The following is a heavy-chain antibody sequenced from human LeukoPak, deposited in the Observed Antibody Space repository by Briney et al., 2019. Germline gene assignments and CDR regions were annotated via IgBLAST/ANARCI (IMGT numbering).Heavy chain of an antibody. D-gene: IGHD3-22*01. CDR3: ARTYYYDSSGKIGEGDYYYYMDV. J-gene: IGHJ6*03. Sequence: SVKVSCKASGGTFSSYAISWVRQAPGQGLEWMGGIIPIFGTANYAQKFQGRVTITADKSTSTAYMELSSLRSEDTAVYYCARTYYYDSSGKIGEGDYYYYMDVWSKGTTVTVSS. CDR2: IIPIFGTA. CDR1: GGTFSSYA. V-gene: IGHV1-69*06.